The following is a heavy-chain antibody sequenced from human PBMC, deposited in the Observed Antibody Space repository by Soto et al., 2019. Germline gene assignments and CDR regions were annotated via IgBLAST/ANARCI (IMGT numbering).Heavy chain of an antibody. Sequence: QVQLVQSGAEVKKPGASVKVSCKASGYTFSSYAISWVRQAPGQGLEWMGGIIPIFGTANYAQKFQGRVTITADESTSTAYMELSSLRSEDTAVYYCARDHSSSFGIPNNYCSGVSCFSYWGQGTLVTVSS. J-gene: IGHJ4*02. CDR1: GYTFSSYA. CDR3: ARDHSSSFGIPNNYCSGVSCFSY. CDR2: IIPIFGTA. D-gene: IGHD2-15*01. V-gene: IGHV1-69*13.